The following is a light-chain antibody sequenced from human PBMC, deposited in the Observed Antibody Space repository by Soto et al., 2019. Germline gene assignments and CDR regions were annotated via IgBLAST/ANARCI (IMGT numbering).Light chain of an antibody. Sequence: ALTQPASVSGSPGQSITISCTGSRSDVGGYNYVSWYQEHPGKAPKLMIYDVINRPSGVSNRFSGSKSGNTASLTISGLQAEDEADYYCSSYTSSNTWVFGGGTKLTVL. CDR2: DVI. CDR3: SSYTSSNTWV. J-gene: IGLJ3*02. V-gene: IGLV2-14*01. CDR1: RSDVGGYNY.